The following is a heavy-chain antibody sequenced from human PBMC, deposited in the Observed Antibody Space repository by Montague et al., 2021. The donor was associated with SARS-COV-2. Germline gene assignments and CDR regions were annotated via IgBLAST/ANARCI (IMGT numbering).Heavy chain of an antibody. CDR1: GHSVSHDF. V-gene: IGHV4-59*02. J-gene: IGHJ4*02. D-gene: IGHD1-26*01. CDR3: VRGPAPSGSGTFYDY. CDR2: VYYSRSS. Sequence: SETLSLTCTVPGHSVSHDFWTWIRQPPGKGLEWIGYVYYSRSSSYNPSLRGRVSIAVDTSKNQFSLRLSTVTAADTAIYYCVRGPAPSGSGTFYDYWGQGTLVAVSS.